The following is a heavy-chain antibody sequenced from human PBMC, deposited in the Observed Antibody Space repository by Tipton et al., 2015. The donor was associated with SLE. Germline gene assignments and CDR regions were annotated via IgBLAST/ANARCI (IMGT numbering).Heavy chain of an antibody. CDR2: IYYSGST. CDR3: ARGGGYYDSSQYFQH. D-gene: IGHD3-22*01. CDR1: GGSISSSSYY. V-gene: IGHV4-61*05. J-gene: IGHJ1*01. Sequence: TLSLTCAVSGGSISSSSYYWSWIRQPPGKGLEWIGYIYYSGSTNYNPSLKSRVTISVDTSKNQFSLKLSSVTAADTAVYYCARGGGYYDSSQYFQHWGQGTLVTVSS.